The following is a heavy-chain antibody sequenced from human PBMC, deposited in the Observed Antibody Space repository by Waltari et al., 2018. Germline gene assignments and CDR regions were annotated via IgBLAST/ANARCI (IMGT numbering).Heavy chain of an antibody. J-gene: IGHJ3*02. Sequence: QLQLQESGPGLVRPSETLSLTCTVPGGSFSSDNYYWGWIRQPPGKGLEWIGSVYYSGSTYYNKSLKSRVSISADTSRNQFSLELSSVTAADTSLYFCARHCVAYGGAFDIWGQGTMVTVSS. CDR2: VYYSGST. V-gene: IGHV4-39*01. CDR1: GGSFSSDNYY. D-gene: IGHD4-17*01. CDR3: ARHCVAYGGAFDI.